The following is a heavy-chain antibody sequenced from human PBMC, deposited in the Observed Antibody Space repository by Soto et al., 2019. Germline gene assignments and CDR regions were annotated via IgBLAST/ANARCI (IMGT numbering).Heavy chain of an antibody. J-gene: IGHJ4*01. Sequence: GASVKLSCEASGSSFSTYGVSWVRQAPGQGLERIGWINPYNGNTLNAQNLQGRVTLTTDTPTSTAYMELRSLRSDDTAIYYCARDPGAATFDYWGQGTLVTVSS. D-gene: IGHD1-26*01. CDR2: INPYNGNT. CDR1: GSSFSTYG. CDR3: ARDPGAATFDY. V-gene: IGHV1-18*04.